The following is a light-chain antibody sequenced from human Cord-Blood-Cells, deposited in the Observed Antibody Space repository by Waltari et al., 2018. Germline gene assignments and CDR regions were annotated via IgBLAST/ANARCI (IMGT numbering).Light chain of an antibody. V-gene: IGLV2-23*01. CDR2: EGS. Sequence: QSALTQPASVSGSPGQSITISCTVTSSDVGSYNLVSWYQQHPGKAPKLMIYEGSKRPSGVSKRFSGSKSGNTASLTISGLQAEDEADYYCCSYAGSSTSVFGGGTKLTGL. CDR3: CSYAGSSTSV. J-gene: IGLJ3*02. CDR1: SSDVGSYNL.